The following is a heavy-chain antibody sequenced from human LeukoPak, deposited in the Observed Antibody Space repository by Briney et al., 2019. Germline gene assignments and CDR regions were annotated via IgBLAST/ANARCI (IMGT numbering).Heavy chain of an antibody. Sequence: SETLSLTCAVYGGSFSGYHWSWIRQPPGKGLEWIGEINHSGSTNYNPSLKSRVTISVDTSKNQFSLKLSSVTAADTAVYYCARGLSSGWYDYYYYMDVWGKGTTVTVSS. CDR2: INHSGST. CDR3: ARGLSSGWYDYYYYMDV. D-gene: IGHD6-19*01. CDR1: GGSFSGYH. J-gene: IGHJ6*03. V-gene: IGHV4-34*01.